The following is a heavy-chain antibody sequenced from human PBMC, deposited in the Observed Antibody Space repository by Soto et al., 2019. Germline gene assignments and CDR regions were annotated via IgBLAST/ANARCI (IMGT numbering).Heavy chain of an antibody. CDR3: AREGGDYPRGFAH. D-gene: IGHD4-17*01. CDR2: IYYSGVT. CDR1: GGSISTYY. J-gene: IGHJ4*02. V-gene: IGHV4-59*01. Sequence: QVQLQESGPGLVKPSETLSLTCTVSGGSISTYYWTWIRQSPGKGLEWIGYIYYSGVTNYNPSLNGRVTLSVDTSKNQFSLELSSVTAADTAVYYWAREGGDYPRGFAHWGQGTLVTVSS.